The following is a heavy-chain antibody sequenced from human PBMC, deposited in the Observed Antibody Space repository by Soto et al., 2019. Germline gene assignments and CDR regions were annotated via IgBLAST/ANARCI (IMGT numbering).Heavy chain of an antibody. CDR3: ASSKYDVVAGSVWFDP. CDR2: AYYDGST. J-gene: IGHJ5*02. CDR1: GVSISRYY. Sequence: PSETLSLTCSVSGVSISRYYWSWIRQPPGKGLEWIGYAYYDGSTGYSPSLKSRVTMAVDTSKNQFSLRLNSVTAADTAVYFCASSKYDVVAGSVWFDPWGQGTLVTVSS. D-gene: IGHD2-21*01. V-gene: IGHV4-59*12.